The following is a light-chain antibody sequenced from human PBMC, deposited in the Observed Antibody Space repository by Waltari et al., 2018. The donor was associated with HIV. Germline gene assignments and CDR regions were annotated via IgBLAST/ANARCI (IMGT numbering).Light chain of an antibody. Sequence: QSALTQPRSVSGSLGLSVSISCTGTSIDVGYYNRVSWYQQHPGKAPKLIIYDVRERPSGVADRFSASKSANTASLTISRLQADDEAEYYCCSYAGTYKVFGTGTQVTVL. CDR2: DVR. V-gene: IGLV2-11*01. J-gene: IGLJ1*01. CDR1: SIDVGYYNR. CDR3: CSYAGTYKV.